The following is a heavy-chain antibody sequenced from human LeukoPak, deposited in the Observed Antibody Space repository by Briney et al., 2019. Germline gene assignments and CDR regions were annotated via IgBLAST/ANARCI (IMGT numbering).Heavy chain of an antibody. D-gene: IGHD6-19*01. CDR3: ASLPSSGWYEGAFDY. J-gene: IGHJ4*02. CDR1: GFTVSGNY. V-gene: IGHV3-53*01. Sequence: GGSLRLSCAASGFTVSGNYMSWVRQAPGKGLEWVSVIYSDGSTYYADSVKGRFTISRDNSKNSLYLQMNSLRAEDTAVYWCASLPSSGWYEGAFDYWGQGTLVTVSS. CDR2: IYSDGST.